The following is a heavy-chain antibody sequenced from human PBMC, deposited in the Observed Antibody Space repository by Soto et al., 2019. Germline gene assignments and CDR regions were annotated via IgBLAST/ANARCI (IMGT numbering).Heavy chain of an antibody. CDR1: GYSFLDYW. D-gene: IGHD5-18*01. CDR3: ARHIVDTSMTASFNY. CDR2: IYPGDSDA. J-gene: IGHJ4*02. Sequence: GECLTSSCRTSGYSFLDYWIGWVRQMPGKGLEWMGIIYPGDSDARYSPSFQGQVTISADKSISTVYLQWSSLKASDTAMYYCARHIVDTSMTASFNYWGQGTQVTVSS. V-gene: IGHV5-51*01.